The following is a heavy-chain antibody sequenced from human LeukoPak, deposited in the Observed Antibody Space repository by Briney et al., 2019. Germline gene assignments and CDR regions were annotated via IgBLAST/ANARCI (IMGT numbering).Heavy chain of an antibody. CDR2: MNPNSGNT. CDR3: ARGNYDILTEDY. CDR1: GYTFTSYD. Sequence: GASVKVSCKASGYTFTSYDINWVRQATGQGLEWMGWMNPNSGNTGYAQKFQGRVTMTRNISISTAYMELSSLRSEDTAVYYCARGNYDILTEDYWGQGTLVTVSS. J-gene: IGHJ4*02. D-gene: IGHD3-9*01. V-gene: IGHV1-8*01.